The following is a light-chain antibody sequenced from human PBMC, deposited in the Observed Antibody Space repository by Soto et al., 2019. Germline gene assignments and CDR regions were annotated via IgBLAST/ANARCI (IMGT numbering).Light chain of an antibody. CDR3: QQDKNWPPIT. Sequence: DIVMTQSPATLSVSPGGRVTLSCRASQSVSRNLAWYQQKPGQPPRLLIFGASTRANGIPARFSGSGSGTEFTLTISSMQSEDFDVYYCQQDKNWPPITFGQGTRLEVK. CDR1: QSVSRN. CDR2: GAS. V-gene: IGKV3D-15*01. J-gene: IGKJ5*01.